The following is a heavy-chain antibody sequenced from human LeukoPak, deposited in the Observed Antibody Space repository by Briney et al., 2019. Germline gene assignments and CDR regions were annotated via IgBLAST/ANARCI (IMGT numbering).Heavy chain of an antibody. D-gene: IGHD6-19*01. Sequence: GGSLRLSCAASGFTFSSYWMHWVRQAPGKGLVWVSRINSDGSSTSYADSVKGRFTISRDNAKNSLYLQMNSLRAEDTALYYCAKSDSSGWSGDWFDPWGQGTLVTVSS. CDR3: AKSDSSGWSGDWFDP. V-gene: IGHV3-74*01. J-gene: IGHJ5*02. CDR1: GFTFSSYW. CDR2: INSDGSST.